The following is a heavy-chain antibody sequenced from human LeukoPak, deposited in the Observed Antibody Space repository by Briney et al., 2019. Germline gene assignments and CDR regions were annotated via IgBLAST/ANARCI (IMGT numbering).Heavy chain of an antibody. Sequence: SETLSLTCTVSGGSISSGSYYWSWIRQPAGRGLEWIGRIYTSGSTNYSPSLKSRVTISLDTSKNLFSLKLNSVTAADTAVYYCARTPRVYSEGDAFDIWGQGTMVTVSS. V-gene: IGHV4-61*02. CDR2: IYTSGST. D-gene: IGHD4-11*01. J-gene: IGHJ3*02. CDR3: ARTPRVYSEGDAFDI. CDR1: GGSISSGSYY.